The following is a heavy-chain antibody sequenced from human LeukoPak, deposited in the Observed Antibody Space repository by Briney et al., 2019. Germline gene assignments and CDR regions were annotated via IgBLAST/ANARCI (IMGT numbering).Heavy chain of an antibody. J-gene: IGHJ4*02. CDR1: GGSISSGGYS. Sequence: SETLSLTCAVSGGSISSGGYSWSWIRQPPGKGLEWIGYIYHSGSTYYNPSLKSRVTISVDRSKNQFSLKLSSVTAADTAVYYCARDPTTVAGTNWGQGTLVTVSS. CDR2: IYHSGST. V-gene: IGHV4-30-2*01. CDR3: ARDPTTVAGTN. D-gene: IGHD6-19*01.